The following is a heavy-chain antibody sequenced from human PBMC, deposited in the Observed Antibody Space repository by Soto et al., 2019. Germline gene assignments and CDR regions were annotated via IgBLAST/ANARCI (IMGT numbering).Heavy chain of an antibody. J-gene: IGHJ6*02. D-gene: IGHD2-21*02. CDR1: GGSISFDHYH. CDR2: VHYSGSV. V-gene: IGHV4-30-4*01. CDR3: AREDDSGDRDYYGLDV. Sequence: QVQLQQSGPGLVKPSQTLSLTCSVSGGSISFDHYHWTWIRQPPGKGLEWIGYVHYSGSVLYNPSLQSRVSISVDTSKNQFSLKLSSATASDTAVYFCAREDDSGDRDYYGLDVWGQGTTVTASS.